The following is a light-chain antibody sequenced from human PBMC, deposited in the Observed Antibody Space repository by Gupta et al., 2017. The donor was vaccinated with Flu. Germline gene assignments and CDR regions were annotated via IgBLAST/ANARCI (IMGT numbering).Light chain of an antibody. CDR2: EGN. Sequence: GDKVGDKYTSWYQQRPGLSPVLVIFEGNRRPSGIPERFSGSTSGNTATLTISGTPPLDEADYYCQAWDSSTAEVVFGGGTKLTVL. CDR3: QAWDSSTAEVV. CDR1: KVGDKY. J-gene: IGLJ2*01. V-gene: IGLV3-1*01.